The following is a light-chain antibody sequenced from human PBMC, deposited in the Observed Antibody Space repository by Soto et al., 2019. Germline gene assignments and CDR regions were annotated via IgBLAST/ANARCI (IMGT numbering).Light chain of an antibody. Sequence: EIVLTQSPGTLSLSPGERATLSCRAIQSVSSTYLAWYQQKPGQAPRLLIYGASTRATGIPARFSGSGSETEFTLTISSLQSEDFAVYYCQQYNNWPPWTFGQGTKVDIK. CDR1: QSVSSTY. J-gene: IGKJ1*01. CDR3: QQYNNWPPWT. V-gene: IGKV3-15*01. CDR2: GAS.